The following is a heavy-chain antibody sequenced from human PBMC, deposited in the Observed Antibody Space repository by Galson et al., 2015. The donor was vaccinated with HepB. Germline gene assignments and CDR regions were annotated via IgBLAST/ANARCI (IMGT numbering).Heavy chain of an antibody. CDR3: ASLDYDSSGYHDGMDV. CDR1: GFTFSSYE. V-gene: IGHV3-48*03. D-gene: IGHD3-22*01. Sequence: SLRLSCAASGFTFSSYEMNWVRQAPGKGLEWVSYISSSGSTIYYADSVKGRFTISRDNAKNSLYLQMNSLRAEDTAVYYCASLDYDSSGYHDGMDVWGQGTTVTVSS. J-gene: IGHJ6*02. CDR2: ISSSGSTI.